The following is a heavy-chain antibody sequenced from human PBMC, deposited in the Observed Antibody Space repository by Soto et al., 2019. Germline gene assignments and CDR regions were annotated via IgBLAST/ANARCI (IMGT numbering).Heavy chain of an antibody. CDR3: ARYRKAYNWFDP. D-gene: IGHD3-16*02. CDR1: GFTFSSYA. Sequence: GGSLRLSCAASGFTFSSYAMHWVRQAPGKGLEWVAVISYDGSNKYYADSVKGRFTISRDNSKNTLYLQMNSLRAEDTAVYYCARYRKAYNWFDPWGQGTLVTVSS. J-gene: IGHJ5*02. V-gene: IGHV3-30-3*01. CDR2: ISYDGSNK.